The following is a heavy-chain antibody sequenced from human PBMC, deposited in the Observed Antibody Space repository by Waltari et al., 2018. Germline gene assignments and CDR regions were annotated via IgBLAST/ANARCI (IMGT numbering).Heavy chain of an antibody. V-gene: IGHV3-23*01. CDR1: GFSIGSSA. CDR2: ITRQATT. J-gene: IGHJ4*02. Sequence: EVQFLESGGDLVQPGGSLRLSGAASGFSIGSSAMSWVRQAPGKGPAWVASITRQATTYYAGSVRGRFAISRDESDNKLYLQMSGLRAEDTAMYYCAKDHASSGWPTFDSWGQGTQVTVSS. CDR3: AKDHASSGWPTFDS. D-gene: IGHD6-19*01.